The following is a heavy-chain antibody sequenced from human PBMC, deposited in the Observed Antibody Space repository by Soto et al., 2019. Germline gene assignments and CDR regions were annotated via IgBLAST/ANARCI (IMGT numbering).Heavy chain of an antibody. D-gene: IGHD3-3*01. Sequence: ASVKVSCKASGYTFSSYGISWVRQAPGQGLEWMGWISAYNANTNYAQKLQGRVTMTTDTSTSTAYMELRSLRSDDTAVYYCARGLRFLESPRDNYYYGMDVWGQGTTVTVSS. J-gene: IGHJ6*02. CDR3: ARGLRFLESPRDNYYYGMDV. V-gene: IGHV1-18*04. CDR1: GYTFSSYG. CDR2: ISAYNANT.